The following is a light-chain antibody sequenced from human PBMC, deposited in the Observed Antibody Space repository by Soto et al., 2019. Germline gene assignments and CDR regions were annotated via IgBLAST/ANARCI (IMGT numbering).Light chain of an antibody. V-gene: IGKV3-20*01. J-gene: IGKJ1*01. Sequence: EIVLTQSPGTLSLSPGERATLSCSASQSVSSSALAWYQQKPGQAPRRLIYGASSRATGIPDRFSGSGSGTDFTLTISRLEPEDFAVYYCQYYGTSPQTFGQGTKVDI. CDR2: GAS. CDR3: QYYGTSPQT. CDR1: QSVSSSA.